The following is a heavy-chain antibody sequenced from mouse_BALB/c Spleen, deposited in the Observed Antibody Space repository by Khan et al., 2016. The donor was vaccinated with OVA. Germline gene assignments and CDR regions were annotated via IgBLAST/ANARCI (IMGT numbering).Heavy chain of an antibody. CDR3: ARGGGTAPFAY. CDR1: GFTFSDYG. D-gene: IGHD1-2*01. Sequence: EVELVESGGGLVQPGGSRKLSCAASGFTFSDYGMAWVRQAPGKAPEWVAFISDLAYTIYYADTVTGRFTISRENAKNTLYLEMSSLRSEDTAIYYCARGGGTAPFAYWGLGTLVTVSA. CDR2: ISDLAYTI. J-gene: IGHJ3*01. V-gene: IGHV5-15*02.